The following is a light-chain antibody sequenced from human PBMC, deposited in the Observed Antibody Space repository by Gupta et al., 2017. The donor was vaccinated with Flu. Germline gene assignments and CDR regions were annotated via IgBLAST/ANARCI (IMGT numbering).Light chain of an antibody. CDR3: QQYGSSRFA. V-gene: IGKV3-20*01. Sequence: EIVLTQSPGTLSLSPGERATLSCRATQSVRSSYIAWYQQKPGQAPKLLFYGASNRATAVPDRFSGSGSGTDFTLTISRLEPEDIAVCYCQQYGSSRFAFGPGTKVDI. CDR1: QSVRSSY. CDR2: GAS. J-gene: IGKJ3*01.